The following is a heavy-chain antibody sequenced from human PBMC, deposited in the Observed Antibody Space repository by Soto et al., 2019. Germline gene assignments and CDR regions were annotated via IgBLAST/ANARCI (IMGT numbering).Heavy chain of an antibody. D-gene: IGHD5-12*01. Sequence: EVQLVESGGGLVQPGRSLRLSCAASGFTFDDYAMHWVRQAPGKGLEWVSGISWNSGSIGYADSVKGRFTISRDNAKNSLYLQMNSLRAEDTALYYCAKSHSGYDFDLDYWGQGTLVTVSS. CDR2: ISWNSGSI. J-gene: IGHJ4*02. CDR1: GFTFDDYA. V-gene: IGHV3-9*01. CDR3: AKSHSGYDFDLDY.